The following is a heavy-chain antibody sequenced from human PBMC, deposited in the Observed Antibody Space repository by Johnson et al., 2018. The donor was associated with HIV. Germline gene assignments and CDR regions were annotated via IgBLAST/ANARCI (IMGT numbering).Heavy chain of an antibody. J-gene: IGHJ3*02. V-gene: IGHV3-64*01. CDR1: GFTFSSYA. D-gene: IGHD6-13*01. CDR3: ASHRSIAADDAFDI. CDR2: ISSNGGST. Sequence: VQLVESGGGLVQPGGSLRLSCAASGFTFSSYAMHWVRQAPGKGLEYVSAISSNGGSTYYANSVKCRFTISRDNSKNTLYLQMKSLRAEDTALYYCASHRSIAADDAFDIWGQGTMVTVSS.